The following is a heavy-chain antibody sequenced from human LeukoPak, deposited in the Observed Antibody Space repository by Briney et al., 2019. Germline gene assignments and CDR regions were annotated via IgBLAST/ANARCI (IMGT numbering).Heavy chain of an antibody. CDR3: ARGSLLWFGES. CDR1: GSTVSSKY. D-gene: IGHD3-10*01. CDR2: IYSGGST. Sequence: PGGSLRLSCAASGSTVSSKYMSWVRQAPGKGLEWVSVIYSGGSTYYADSVKGRFTISRDNAKNSLYLQMNSLRAEDTAVYYCARGSLLWFGESWGQGTLVTVSS. J-gene: IGHJ5*02. V-gene: IGHV3-53*01.